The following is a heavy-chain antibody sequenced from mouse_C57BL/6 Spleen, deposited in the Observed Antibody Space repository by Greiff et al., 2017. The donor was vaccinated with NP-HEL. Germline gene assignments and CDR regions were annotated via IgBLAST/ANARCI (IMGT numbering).Heavy chain of an antibody. CDR3: ARGDKGFAY. CDR2: IDPSDSYT. CDR1: GYTFTSYW. V-gene: IGHV1-50*01. J-gene: IGHJ3*01. D-gene: IGHD3-3*01. Sequence: VQLQESGAELVKPGASVKLSCKASGYTFTSYWMQWVKQRPGQGLEWIGEIDPSDSYTNYNQKFKGKATLTVDTSSSTAYMQLSSLTSEDSAVYYCARGDKGFAYWGQGTLVTVSA.